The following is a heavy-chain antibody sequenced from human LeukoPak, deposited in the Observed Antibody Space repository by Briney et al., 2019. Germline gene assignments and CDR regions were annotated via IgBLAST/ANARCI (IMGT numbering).Heavy chain of an antibody. D-gene: IGHD3-10*01. CDR3: AREVTSVLLWFGDYFDY. Sequence: SETLSLTCAVYGGSFSGYYWSWIRQPPGKGLEWIGEINHSGSTNYNPSLKSRVTISVDTSKNQFSLKLSSVTAADTAVYYCAREVTSVLLWFGDYFDYWGQGTLVTVSS. J-gene: IGHJ4*02. CDR2: INHSGST. CDR1: GGSFSGYY. V-gene: IGHV4-34*01.